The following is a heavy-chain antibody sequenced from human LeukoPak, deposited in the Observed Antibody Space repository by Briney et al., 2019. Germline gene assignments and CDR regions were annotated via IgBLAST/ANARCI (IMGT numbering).Heavy chain of an antibody. D-gene: IGHD6-19*01. CDR3: ARGHIVVAATNWFDP. CDR2: INAGNGNT. CDR1: GYTFTSYA. J-gene: IGHJ5*02. V-gene: IGHV1-3*01. Sequence: ASVKVSCKASGYTFTSYAMHWVRQAPGQRLEWMGWINAGNGNTKYSQKFQGRVTIARDTSASTAYMELSSLRSEDTAVYYCARGHIVVAATNWFDPWGQGTLVTVSS.